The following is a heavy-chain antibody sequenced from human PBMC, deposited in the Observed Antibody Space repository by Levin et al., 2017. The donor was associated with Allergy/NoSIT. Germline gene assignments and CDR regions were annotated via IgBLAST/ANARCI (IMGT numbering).Heavy chain of an antibody. J-gene: IGHJ3*02. D-gene: IGHD3-10*01. V-gene: IGHV1-18*04. CDR3: ARDHQLIWFHGQGALDI. CDR1: GFTFSSYA. Sequence: ASVKVSCKTSGFTFSSYAIIWVRQAPGQGLEWMGWINTDNGDTKSAQKFQGRVTMTTDISTTTAYMELKSLRSDDTAVYYCARDHQLIWFHGQGALDIWGQGTMVTVSS. CDR2: INTDNGDT.